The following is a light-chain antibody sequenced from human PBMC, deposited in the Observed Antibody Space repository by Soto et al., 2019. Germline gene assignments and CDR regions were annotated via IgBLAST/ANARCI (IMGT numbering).Light chain of an antibody. CDR1: QSISGY. V-gene: IGKV1-39*01. CDR3: QQSYSTPHT. CDR2: TTS. Sequence: DIQMAQSPSSLSASVGDRVTITCRASQSISGYLNWYQQKAGEAPKLLIYTTSSLQSGVPSRFGGSGSGTDFNLTISSLQPEDFASYYCQQSYSTPHTFGQGTNLEIK. J-gene: IGKJ2*01.